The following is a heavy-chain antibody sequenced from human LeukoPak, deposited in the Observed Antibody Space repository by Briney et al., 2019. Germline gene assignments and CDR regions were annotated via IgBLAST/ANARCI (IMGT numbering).Heavy chain of an antibody. Sequence: GESLKISCKGSGYSFTSYWIGWVRQMPGKGLEWMGIIYPGDSDTRYSPSFQGQVTISADKSISTACLQWSSLKASDTAMYYCAKTDRGSSWPFDYWGQGTLVTVSS. CDR2: IYPGDSDT. V-gene: IGHV5-51*01. J-gene: IGHJ4*02. CDR3: AKTDRGSSWPFDY. D-gene: IGHD6-13*01. CDR1: GYSFTSYW.